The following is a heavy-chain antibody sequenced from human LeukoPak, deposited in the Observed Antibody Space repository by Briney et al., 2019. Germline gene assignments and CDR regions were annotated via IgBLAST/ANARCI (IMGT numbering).Heavy chain of an antibody. CDR2: IYYGGST. CDR1: GGSISSYY. V-gene: IGHV4-59*01. Sequence: KPSETLSLTCTVSGGSISSYYWSWIRQPPGKGLEWIGYIYYGGSTNYNPSLKSRVTISVDTSKNQFSLKLSSVTAADAAVYYCARDKVNWYFDLWGRGTLVTVSS. CDR3: ARDKVNWYFDL. J-gene: IGHJ2*01.